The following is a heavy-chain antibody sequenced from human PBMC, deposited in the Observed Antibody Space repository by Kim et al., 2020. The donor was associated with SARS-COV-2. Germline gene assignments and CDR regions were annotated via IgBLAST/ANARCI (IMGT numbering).Heavy chain of an antibody. D-gene: IGHD2-15*01. Sequence: GSTYYADSVKGRFTISRDNSKNTLYLQMNSLRAEDTAVYYCAKDLWGSGNWGQGTLVTVSS. CDR2: GST. J-gene: IGHJ4*02. V-gene: IGHV3-23*01. CDR3: AKDLWGSGN.